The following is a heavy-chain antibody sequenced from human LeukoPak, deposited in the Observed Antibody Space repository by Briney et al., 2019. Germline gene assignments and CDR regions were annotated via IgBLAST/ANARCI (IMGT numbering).Heavy chain of an antibody. D-gene: IGHD6-19*01. J-gene: IGHJ6*03. CDR2: IASDGTI. V-gene: IGHV3-48*03. Sequence: PGGSLRLSCVASGFILSTSEMNWVRQAPGKGLEWVSFIASDGTIYYADSVKGRFTLSRDNAKNSLYLQMNSLRAEDTAVYYRATSLSGWGTYHYMNVWGKGTTVTISS. CDR3: ATSLSGWGTYHYMNV. CDR1: GFILSTSE.